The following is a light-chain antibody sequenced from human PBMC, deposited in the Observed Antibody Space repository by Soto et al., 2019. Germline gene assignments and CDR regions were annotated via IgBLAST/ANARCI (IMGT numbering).Light chain of an antibody. CDR1: NTDIGGHKF. V-gene: IGLV2-8*01. Sequence: QSALTQPPSASGSPVPSVTISCTGTNTDIGGHKFVSWYQHHPGKDPKLLIYEVSERPSGVPDRFSGSKSANAASLTVSGLQADDEAMYYCSSYTGTNNFVLFGGGTKLTVL. CDR3: SSYTGTNNFVL. J-gene: IGLJ2*01. CDR2: EVS.